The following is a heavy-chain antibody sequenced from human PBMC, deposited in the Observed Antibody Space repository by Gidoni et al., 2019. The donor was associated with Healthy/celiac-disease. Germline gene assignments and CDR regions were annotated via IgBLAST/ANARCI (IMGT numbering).Heavy chain of an antibody. CDR3: AKGRPYYDSSGGDY. CDR2: ISGSGGPT. CDR1: GFPFSSYA. Sequence: EVQLLESGGGFVQPGGSLRLSCAASGFPFSSYAKSWVRQAHGKGLEWFSAISGSGGPTYYADSVKGRFTISRDNSKNTLYLQMNSLRAEDMAVYYCAKGRPYYDSSGGDYWGQGTLVTVSS. D-gene: IGHD3-22*01. V-gene: IGHV3-23*01. J-gene: IGHJ4*02.